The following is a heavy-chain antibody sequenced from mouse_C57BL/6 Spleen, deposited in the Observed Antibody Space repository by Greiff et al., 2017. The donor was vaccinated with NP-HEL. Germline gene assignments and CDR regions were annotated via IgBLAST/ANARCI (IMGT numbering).Heavy chain of an antibody. V-gene: IGHV5-6*03. Sequence: DVKLVESGGGLVKPGGSLKLSCAASGFTFSSYGMSWVRQTPDKRLEWVATISSGGSYTYYPDSVKGRFTISRDNAKNTLYLQMSSLKSEDTAMYYCARKFYPAGYFDVWGTGTTVTVSS. J-gene: IGHJ1*03. CDR2: ISSGGSYT. CDR3: ARKFYPAGYFDV. CDR1: GFTFSSYG.